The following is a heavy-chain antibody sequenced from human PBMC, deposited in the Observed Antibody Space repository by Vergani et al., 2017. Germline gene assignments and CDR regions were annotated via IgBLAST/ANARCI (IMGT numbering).Heavy chain of an antibody. D-gene: IGHD6-13*01. CDR2: ISSSSSTI. J-gene: IGHJ4*02. V-gene: IGHV3-48*03. CDR1: GFTFSSYE. CDR3: ARDFPGSSSWMRPFDY. Sequence: EVQLVESGGGLVQPGGSLRLSCAASGFTFSSYEMNWVRQAPGKGLEWVSYISSSSSTIYYANSVKGRFTISRDNAKNSLYLQMNSLRAEDTAVYYCARDFPGSSSWMRPFDYWGQGTLVTVSS.